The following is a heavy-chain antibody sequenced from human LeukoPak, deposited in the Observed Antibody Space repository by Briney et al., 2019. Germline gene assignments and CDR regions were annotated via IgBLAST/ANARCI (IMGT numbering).Heavy chain of an antibody. CDR1: GYTFTGYY. CDR2: INPNSGGT. CDR3: ARAPRYCSGGSCYYFDY. J-gene: IGHJ4*02. Sequence: GASVKVSCKXSGYTFTGYYMHWVRQAPGQGLEWVGRINPNSGGTNYAQKFQGRVTMTRDTSISTAYMELSRLRPDDTAVYYCARAPRYCSGGSCYYFDYWGQGTLVTVSS. D-gene: IGHD2-15*01. V-gene: IGHV1-2*06.